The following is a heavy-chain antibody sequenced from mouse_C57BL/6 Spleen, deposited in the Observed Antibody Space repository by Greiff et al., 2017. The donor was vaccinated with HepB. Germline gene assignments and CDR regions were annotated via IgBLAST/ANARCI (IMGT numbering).Heavy chain of an antibody. J-gene: IGHJ4*01. CDR2: IDPEDGDT. D-gene: IGHD4-1*02. CDR1: GFNIKDYY. CDR3: ARNFNALDD. V-gene: IGHV14-2*01. Sequence: EVQLQQSGAELVKPGASVKLSCTASGFNIKDYYMHWVKQRTEQGLEWIGRIDPEDGDTNYAQKFKGKATITADTSSNTAYLQLSSLTSEDTAVYYCARNFNALDDWGQGTTVTVSS.